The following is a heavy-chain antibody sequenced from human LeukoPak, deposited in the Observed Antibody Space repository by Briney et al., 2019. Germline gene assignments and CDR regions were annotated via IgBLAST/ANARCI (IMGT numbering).Heavy chain of an antibody. CDR2: ISGSGGST. Sequence: GGSMRLSCAASGFTFSSYAMSWVRQAPGKGLEWVSAISGSGGSTYYADSVKGRFTISRDNSKNTLYLQMNSLRAEDTAVYYCASATGAAAGTPFDYWGQGTLVTVSS. J-gene: IGHJ4*02. D-gene: IGHD6-13*01. V-gene: IGHV3-23*01. CDR1: GFTFSSYA. CDR3: ASATGAAAGTPFDY.